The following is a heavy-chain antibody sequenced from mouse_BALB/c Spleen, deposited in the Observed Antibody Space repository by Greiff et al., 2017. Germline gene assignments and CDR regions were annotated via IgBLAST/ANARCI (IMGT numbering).Heavy chain of an antibody. J-gene: IGHJ4*01. D-gene: IGHD2-14*01. CDR2: ISSGGSYT. V-gene: IGHV5-9-4*01. CDR1: GFTFSSYA. Sequence: EVNVVESGGGLVKPGGSLKLSCAASGFTFSSYAMSWVRQSPEKRLEWVAEISSGGSYTYYPDTVTGRFTISRDNAKNTLYLEMSSLRSEDTAMYYCARDDKYGYDDGYAMDYWGQGTSVTVSS. CDR3: ARDDKYGYDDGYAMDY.